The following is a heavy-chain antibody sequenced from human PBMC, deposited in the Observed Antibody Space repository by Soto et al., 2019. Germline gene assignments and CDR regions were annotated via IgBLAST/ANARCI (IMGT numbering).Heavy chain of an antibody. Sequence: PGGSLRLSCAASGFTFSSYAMKWVRQAPGKGLEWVSLIGESGTPTYYPDSVKGRFTISRDNSGNTLFLEMYSLRAEDTAVYYCARYIPGVRYYGMDVWGQGTTVTVSS. V-gene: IGHV3-23*01. CDR1: GFTFSSYA. CDR2: IGESGTPT. CDR3: ARYIPGVRYYGMDV. J-gene: IGHJ6*02. D-gene: IGHD2-2*01.